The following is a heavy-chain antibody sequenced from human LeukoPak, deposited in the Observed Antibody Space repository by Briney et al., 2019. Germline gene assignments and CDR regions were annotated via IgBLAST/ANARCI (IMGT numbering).Heavy chain of an antibody. Sequence: GGSLRLSCVASQFTFSSYWMSWVRQAPGKGLEWVANIKQDGSEKYYVDSVKGRFTISRDNAKNSLYLQMNSLRAEDTAVYYRTKDPGLLGIYGMDVWGQGTTVTVSS. CDR1: QFTFSSYW. V-gene: IGHV3-7*01. CDR3: TKDPGLLGIYGMDV. J-gene: IGHJ6*02. D-gene: IGHD3/OR15-3a*01. CDR2: IKQDGSEK.